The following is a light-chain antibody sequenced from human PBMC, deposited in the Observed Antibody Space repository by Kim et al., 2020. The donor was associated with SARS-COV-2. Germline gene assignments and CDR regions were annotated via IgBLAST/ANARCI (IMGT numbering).Light chain of an antibody. CDR2: VVS. J-gene: IGLJ3*02. CDR1: SSSGDYYPY. V-gene: IGLV2-14*01. CDR3: SSYSTRFTSVL. Sequence: SYSISSTCTSSSGDYYPYISWYPRHPVNTPKLLIYVVSNRASRVSDLFPVSKSGNAASLTLSGLQPADVADYFCSSYSTRFTSVLFGGGTQLTVL.